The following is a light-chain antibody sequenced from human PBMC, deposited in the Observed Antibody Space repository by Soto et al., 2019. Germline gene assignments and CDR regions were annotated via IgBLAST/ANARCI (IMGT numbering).Light chain of an antibody. J-gene: IGKJ4*01. CDR2: AAS. CDR1: QGISSW. CDR3: QQANSCLT. V-gene: IGKV1-12*01. Sequence: DIPMTQSAASVSASLGDRVTTTCRASQGISSWLAWYQQKPVKAPQLLIYAASSLQSGVPSRFSGSGSGTDFTLTISSLKPEEFATYDCQQANSCLTFGGGTKVDIK.